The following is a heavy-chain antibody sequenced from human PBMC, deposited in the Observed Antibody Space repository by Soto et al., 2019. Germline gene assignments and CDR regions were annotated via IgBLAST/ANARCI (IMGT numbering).Heavy chain of an antibody. D-gene: IGHD3-10*01. CDR1: RFTVSSNY. V-gene: IGHV3-53*02. J-gene: IGHJ6*02. CDR2: IYSGGST. CDR3: ARDRGVSPPNYYYYGMDV. Sequence: EVQLVETGGGLIQPGGSLRLSCAASRFTVSSNYMSWVRQAPGKGLEWVSVIYSGGSTYYADSVKGRFTISRDNSKNTLYLQMNSLRAEDTAVYYCARDRGVSPPNYYYYGMDVWGQGTTVTVSS.